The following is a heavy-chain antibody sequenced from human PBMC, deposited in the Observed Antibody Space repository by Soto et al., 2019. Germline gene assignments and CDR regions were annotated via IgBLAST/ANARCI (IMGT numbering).Heavy chain of an antibody. Sequence: GGSLRLSCAASGFTFSSYAMSWVRQAPGKGLEWVSAISGSGGSTYYADSVKGRFTISRDNSKNTLYLQMNSLRAEDTAVYYCAKGNGYCSSTSCYEHYYYYYMDAWGKGTTVTVSS. J-gene: IGHJ6*03. CDR3: AKGNGYCSSTSCYEHYYYYYMDA. CDR2: ISGSGGST. CDR1: GFTFSSYA. V-gene: IGHV3-23*01. D-gene: IGHD2-2*01.